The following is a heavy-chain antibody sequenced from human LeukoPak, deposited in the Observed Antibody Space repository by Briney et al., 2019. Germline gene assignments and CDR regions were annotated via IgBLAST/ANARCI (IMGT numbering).Heavy chain of an antibody. CDR3: ARRRRTTPIDY. V-gene: IGHV4-31*02. J-gene: IGHJ4*02. CDR2: IYYSGST. D-gene: IGHD4-17*01. Sequence: SQTLSLTCSVSGGSVSSGDYYWSWIRQHPGKGLEWIGYIYYSGSTYYNPSLKSRVTISVDTSKNQFSLKLSSVTAADTAVYYCARRRRTTPIDYWGQGTLVTVSS. CDR1: GGSVSSGDYY.